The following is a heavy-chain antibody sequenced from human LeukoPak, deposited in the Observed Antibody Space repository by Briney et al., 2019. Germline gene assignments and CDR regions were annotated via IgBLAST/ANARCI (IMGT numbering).Heavy chain of an antibody. Sequence: GGSLRLSCAASGFTFSSYGMHWVRQAPGKGLEWVAFIRYDGSNKYYADSVKGRFTISRDNSKNTLYLQMNSLRAEDTAVYYCAKDTHKWELLVAFDIWGQGTMVTVSS. V-gene: IGHV3-30*02. D-gene: IGHD1-26*01. J-gene: IGHJ3*02. CDR2: IRYDGSNK. CDR3: AKDTHKWELLVAFDI. CDR1: GFTFSSYG.